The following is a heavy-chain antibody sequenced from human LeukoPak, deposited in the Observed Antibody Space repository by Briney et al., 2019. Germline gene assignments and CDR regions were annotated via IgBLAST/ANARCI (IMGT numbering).Heavy chain of an antibody. V-gene: IGHV3-9*01. J-gene: IGHJ6*02. CDR2: ISWNSGSI. D-gene: IGHD2-21*01. CDR1: GLTFDDYA. Sequence: PGGSLRLSCAASGLTFDDYAMHWVRLAPGKGLEWVSGISWNSGSIGYADSVKGRFTISRDNAKNSLYLQMNSLRAEDTALYYCAKDEIGGGYYCYGMDVWGQGTTVTVSS. CDR3: AKDEIGGGYYCYGMDV.